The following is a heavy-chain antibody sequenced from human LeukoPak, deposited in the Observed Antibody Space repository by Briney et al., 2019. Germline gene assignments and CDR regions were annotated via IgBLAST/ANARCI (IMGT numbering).Heavy chain of an antibody. CDR3: ARAYSVRGLMPGGY. Sequence: GGSPRLSCAPPVFTSSTSPLHCVRPALGKGREWVSLISYDGSNKDCADSVKGRFNLSRDNSKNPLYLQMNSLRAEDKAVYYCARAYSVRGLMPGGYLGQGSLV. V-gene: IGHV3-30-3*01. CDR1: VFTSSTSP. J-gene: IGHJ4*02. CDR2: ISYDGSNK. D-gene: IGHD3-10*02.